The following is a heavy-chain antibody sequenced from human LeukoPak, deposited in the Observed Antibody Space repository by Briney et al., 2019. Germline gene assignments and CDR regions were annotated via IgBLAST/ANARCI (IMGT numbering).Heavy chain of an antibody. CDR2: FSGSGGST. Sequence: PGGSLRLSCAASGFTFSSYAMSWVRQPPGKGLECISGFSGSGGSTYYADSVKGRFTISRDNSNNTLYLQMNSLRAEDTAVYYCAKSGTTSSWSPRVKTYFDYWGQGTLVTVSS. D-gene: IGHD6-13*01. J-gene: IGHJ4*02. CDR1: GFTFSSYA. CDR3: AKSGTTSSWSPRVKTYFDY. V-gene: IGHV3-23*01.